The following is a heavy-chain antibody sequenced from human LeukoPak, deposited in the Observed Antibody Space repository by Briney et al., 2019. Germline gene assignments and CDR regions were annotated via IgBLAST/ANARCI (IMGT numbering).Heavy chain of an antibody. CDR2: IYYSGST. CDR1: GGSISSGDYY. D-gene: IGHD5-18*01. J-gene: IGHJ6*02. Sequence: SETLSLTCTVSGGSISSGDYYWSWIRQPPGKGLAWIGYIYYSGSTYYNPSLKSRVTISVDTSKNQFSLKLSSVTAADTAVYYCAREAMSGYYYYYGMDVWGQGTTVTVSS. V-gene: IGHV4-30-4*01. CDR3: AREAMSGYYYYYGMDV.